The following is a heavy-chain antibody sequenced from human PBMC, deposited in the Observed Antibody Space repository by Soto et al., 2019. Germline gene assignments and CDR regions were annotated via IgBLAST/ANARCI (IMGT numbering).Heavy chain of an antibody. Sequence: QVQLQQWGAGLLKPSETLSLTCAVYGGSLSGYYGNWIRQSPGKGLEWIGEINHSGSTNYNPSLKSRVTISIDTSKNQFSLKLSSVTAADTAVYYWARTRNLDVWGQGTKVIVTS. CDR1: GGSLSGYY. V-gene: IGHV4-34*01. J-gene: IGHJ6*02. CDR2: INHSGST. D-gene: IGHD1-1*01. CDR3: ARTRNLDV.